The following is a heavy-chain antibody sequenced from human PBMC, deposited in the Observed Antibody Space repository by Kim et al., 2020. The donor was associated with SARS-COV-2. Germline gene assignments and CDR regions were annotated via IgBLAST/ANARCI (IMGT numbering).Heavy chain of an antibody. CDR1: GGTFTSYV. D-gene: IGHD3-22*01. CDR2: IIPIFGTS. Sequence: SVKVSCKASGGTFTSYVISWVRQAPGQGLEWMGGIIPIFGTSNYAQKFQGRVTITADESTSTAYMELSSLRSEDTAVYYCAIVGGRYDSSGYYQSPFDYWGQGTLVTVSS. CDR3: AIVGGRYDSSGYYQSPFDY. V-gene: IGHV1-69*13. J-gene: IGHJ4*02.